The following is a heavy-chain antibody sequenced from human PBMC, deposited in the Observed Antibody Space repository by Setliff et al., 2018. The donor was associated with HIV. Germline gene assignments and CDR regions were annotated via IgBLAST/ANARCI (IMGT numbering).Heavy chain of an antibody. CDR1: GYTFINYY. CDR2: IDPSGEST. V-gene: IGHV1-46*01. D-gene: IGHD3-10*01. CDR3: ARDAEPVLQWFGESPNHDAFDT. Sequence: ASVKVSCKASGYTFINYYIHWVRQAPGQGLEWMAIIDPSGESTSYAQKFQGRVTMTMDTSTNTVYMGLSSLRSEDTAVYYCARDAEPVLQWFGESPNHDAFDTWGQGTMVTVSS. J-gene: IGHJ3*02.